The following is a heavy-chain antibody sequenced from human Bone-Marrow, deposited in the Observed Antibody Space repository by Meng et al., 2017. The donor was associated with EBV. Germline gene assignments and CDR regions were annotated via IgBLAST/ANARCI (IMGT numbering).Heavy chain of an antibody. CDR2: LIPMSGAP. CDR1: GGTFSSDA. V-gene: IGHV1-69*01. J-gene: IGHJ4*02. CDR3: ASESGRGFTPDY. D-gene: IGHD3-10*01. Sequence: QGQLVQAGAEVKKPGSSVKVSCKTSGGTFSSDAISWVRQAPGQGLVWLGGLIPMSGAPYYAQNFQGRVTITADESTSTHYMELSNLRSEDTAMYYCASESGRGFTPDYWGQGTLVTASS.